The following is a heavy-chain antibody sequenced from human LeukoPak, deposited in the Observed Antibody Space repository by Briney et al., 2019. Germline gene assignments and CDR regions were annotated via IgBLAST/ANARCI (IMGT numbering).Heavy chain of an antibody. J-gene: IGHJ6*02. D-gene: IGHD2-15*01. Sequence: PGGSLRLSCAASGFTFSNYWMHWVRQAPGKGPVWVSRINIDGNITTYVDSVGGRFTISRDNAKNSLYLQMSSLRAEDTAVYYCARDKPLVDNHYGLDVWGQGTTVTVSS. CDR2: INIDGNIT. CDR3: ARDKPLVDNHYGLDV. V-gene: IGHV3-74*01. CDR1: GFTFSNYW.